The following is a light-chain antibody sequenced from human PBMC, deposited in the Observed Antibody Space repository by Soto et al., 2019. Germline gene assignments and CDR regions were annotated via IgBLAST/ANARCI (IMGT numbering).Light chain of an antibody. V-gene: IGKV1-5*03. J-gene: IGKJ2*01. CDR3: QQYKSYSTT. CDR1: QSISSW. CDR2: KAS. Sequence: DIPMTQSPSTLSASVGDRVTITCRASQSISSWLAWYQQKPGKAPKLLIYKASSLESGVPSRFSGSGSGTEFTLTISSLQPDDFATYYCQQYKSYSTTFGQGTKLEIK.